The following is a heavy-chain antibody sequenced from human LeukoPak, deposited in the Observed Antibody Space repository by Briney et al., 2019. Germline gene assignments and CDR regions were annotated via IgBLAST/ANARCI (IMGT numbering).Heavy chain of an antibody. Sequence: PSQTLSLTCTVSGGSINSGDYYWSWIRQSPGKGLEWIGYIYYSGSTYYNPSLRSRVSISIDTSKSHFSLELSSLTAADTAVYYCAREPTDSSRWFPVNYRNGMDVWGQGTTVTVSS. J-gene: IGHJ6*02. D-gene: IGHD6-13*01. CDR3: AREPTDSSRWFPVNYRNGMDV. V-gene: IGHV4-30-4*01. CDR1: GGSINSGDYY. CDR2: IYYSGST.